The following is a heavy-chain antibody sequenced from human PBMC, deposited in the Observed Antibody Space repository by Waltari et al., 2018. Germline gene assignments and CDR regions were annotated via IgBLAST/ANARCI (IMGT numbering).Heavy chain of an antibody. CDR2: IKSWVSGGTT. V-gene: IGHV3-15*01. CDR1: GFTFSTAG. J-gene: IGHJ4*02. CDR3: GDFTAFDY. Sequence: EVRLVESGGGLVEPGGSLRLSCAGSGFTFSTAGMHWARQAPGKGLEWIGRIKSWVSGGTTEYGAPVKGRFTISRDDSKDTVYLQMNSLKTEDTGVYYCGDFTAFDYWGQGSLVIVSS. D-gene: IGHD2-8*02.